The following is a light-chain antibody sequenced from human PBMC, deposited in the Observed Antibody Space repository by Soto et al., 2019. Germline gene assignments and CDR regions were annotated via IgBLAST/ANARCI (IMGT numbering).Light chain of an antibody. CDR3: CSYAGSSTII. J-gene: IGLJ2*01. V-gene: IGLV2-23*01. Sequence: QSVLTQPASVSGSPGQSITISCTGTSSDIGSYDLVSWYQRHPGKAPKLMIHEDSKRPSGVSNRFSGSKSGSTASLTISGLQAEDEADYYCCSYAGSSTIIFGGGTKLTVL. CDR2: EDS. CDR1: SSDIGSYDL.